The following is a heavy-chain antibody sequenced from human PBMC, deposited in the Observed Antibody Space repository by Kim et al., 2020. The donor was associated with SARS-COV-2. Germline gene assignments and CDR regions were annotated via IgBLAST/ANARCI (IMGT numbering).Heavy chain of an antibody. J-gene: IGHJ6*02. D-gene: IGHD2-15*01. CDR2: ISWNSGSI. Sequence: GGSLRLSCAASGFTFGYYAMHWVRQAPGKGLEWVSGISWNSGSIGYADSVKGRFTISRDNAKNSLYLQMNSLRAEDTALYYCAKAGWPSNYYYGMDVWGQGTTVTVSS. V-gene: IGHV3-9*01. CDR1: GFTFGYYA. CDR3: AKAGWPSNYYYGMDV.